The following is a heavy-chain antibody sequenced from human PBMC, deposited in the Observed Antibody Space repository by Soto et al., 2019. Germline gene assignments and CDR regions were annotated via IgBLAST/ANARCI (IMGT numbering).Heavy chain of an antibody. V-gene: IGHV3-33*01. Sequence: GGSLRLSCAASGFTFSSYGMHWVRQAPGKGLEWVAVIWYDGSNKYYADSVKGRFTISRDNSKNTLYLQMNSLRAEDTAVYYCARENGGSALYNWFDPWGQGTLVTVSS. CDR3: ARENGGSALYNWFDP. CDR1: GFTFSSYG. CDR2: IWYDGSNK. J-gene: IGHJ5*02. D-gene: IGHD3-10*01.